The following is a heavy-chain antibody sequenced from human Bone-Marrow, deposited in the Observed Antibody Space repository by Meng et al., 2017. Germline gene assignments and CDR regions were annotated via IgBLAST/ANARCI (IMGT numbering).Heavy chain of an antibody. J-gene: IGHJ3*02. CDR1: GYTFTSYY. CDR2: INPSGGST. V-gene: IGHV1-46*01. D-gene: IGHD4-17*01. Sequence: ASVKVSCNASGYTFTSYYMHWVRQAPVQGLEWMGIINPSGGSTSYAQKFQGRVTMTRDTSTSTVYMELSSLRSEDTAVYYCARDGTVTTDRFTGAFDIWGQGTMVTVSS. CDR3: ARDGTVTTDRFTGAFDI.